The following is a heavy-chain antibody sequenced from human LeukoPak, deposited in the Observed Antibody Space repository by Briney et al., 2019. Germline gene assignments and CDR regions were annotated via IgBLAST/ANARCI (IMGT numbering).Heavy chain of an antibody. J-gene: IGHJ5*02. CDR1: GYTFTSYG. Sequence: GASVKVSCKASGYTFTSYGISWVRQAPGQGLEWMGWISAYNGNTNYAQKLQGRVTMTTDTSTSTAYMELRSLRSDDTAVYYCAREVLDIVVVPAALWFDPWGQGTLVTVSS. V-gene: IGHV1-18*01. CDR3: AREVLDIVVVPAALWFDP. D-gene: IGHD2-2*01. CDR2: ISAYNGNT.